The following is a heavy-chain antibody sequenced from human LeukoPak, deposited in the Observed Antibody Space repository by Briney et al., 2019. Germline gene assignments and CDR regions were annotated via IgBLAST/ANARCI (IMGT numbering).Heavy chain of an antibody. V-gene: IGHV4-31*03. J-gene: IGHJ5*02. CDR1: GGSISSGGYY. D-gene: IGHD2-2*02. CDR3: ARGLVAYQLLYRRNNWFDP. Sequence: PSETLSLTCTVSGGSISSGGYYWSWIRQHPGKGLEWIGYIYYSGSTYYNPSLKSRVTISVDTSKNQFSLKLSSVTAADTAVYYCARGLVAYQLLYRRNNWFDPWGQGTLVTVSS. CDR2: IYYSGST.